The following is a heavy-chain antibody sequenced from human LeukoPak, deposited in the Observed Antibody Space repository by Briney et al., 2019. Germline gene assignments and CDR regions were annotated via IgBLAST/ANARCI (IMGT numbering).Heavy chain of an antibody. CDR3: ARDDSSGWTVYGMDV. CDR1: GYTFTSYG. Sequence: ASVKVSCKASGYTFTSYGISWVRQAPGQGLERMGWISAYNGNTNYAQKLQGRVTMTTDTSTSTAYMELRSLRSDDTAVYYCARDDSSGWTVYGMDVWGQGTTVTVSS. D-gene: IGHD6-19*01. J-gene: IGHJ6*02. V-gene: IGHV1-18*01. CDR2: ISAYNGNT.